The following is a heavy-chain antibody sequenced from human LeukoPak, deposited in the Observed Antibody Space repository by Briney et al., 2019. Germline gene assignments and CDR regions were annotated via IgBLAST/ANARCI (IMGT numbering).Heavy chain of an antibody. CDR1: AFTFSSYG. CDR2: ISGDGRDI. J-gene: IGHJ6*03. Sequence: GGSLRLSCAASAFTFSSYGMSWVRQAPGKGLEWVSAISGDGRDIFYADAVKGRFTISRDNSKNTLYLQMNSLRDEDMAVYYCARGDTAMVDYYYYMDVWGKGTTVTISS. CDR3: ARGDTAMVDYYYYMDV. D-gene: IGHD5-18*01. V-gene: IGHV3-23*01.